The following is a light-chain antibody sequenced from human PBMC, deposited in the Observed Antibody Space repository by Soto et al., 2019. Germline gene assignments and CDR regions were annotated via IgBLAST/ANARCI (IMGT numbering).Light chain of an antibody. CDR2: AAT. V-gene: IGKV1-39*01. J-gene: IGKJ1*01. Sequence: DIQMTQSPSSLSASLGDRVTITCQASQDIRYYLNWYQQKTGQAPKLLIFAATRLQRGVPSRFTGSGSGTDFTLTINSLQPEDFASYYCQQSYTTLMWTFGQGTKVDIK. CDR1: QDIRYY. CDR3: QQSYTTLMWT.